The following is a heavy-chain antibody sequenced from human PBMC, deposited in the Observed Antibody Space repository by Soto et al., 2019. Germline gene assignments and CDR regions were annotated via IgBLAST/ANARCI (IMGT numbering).Heavy chain of an antibody. CDR1: GGSFSGYY. CDR3: ARGTKITIFGVTSLLDV. V-gene: IGHV4-34*01. Sequence: QVQLQQWGAGLLKPSETLSLTCAVYGGSFSGYYWSWIRQPPGKGLEWIGEINHSGRTNYNPSLKSRVTISVDTSKNQFSLKLSSVTAADTAVYYCARGTKITIFGVTSLLDVWGKGTTVTVSS. J-gene: IGHJ6*04. CDR2: INHSGRT. D-gene: IGHD3-3*01.